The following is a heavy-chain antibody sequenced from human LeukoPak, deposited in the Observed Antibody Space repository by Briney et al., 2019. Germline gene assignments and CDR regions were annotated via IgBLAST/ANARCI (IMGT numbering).Heavy chain of an antibody. CDR1: GFTFDDYG. CDR3: ARSVGYSSSWYVGYFDY. J-gene: IGHJ4*02. V-gene: IGHV3-20*04. CDR2: INWNGGST. Sequence: PGGSLRRSCAASGFTFDDYGMSWVRQAPGKGLEWVSGINWNGGSTGYADSVKGRFTISRDNAKNSLYLQMNSLRAEDTALYYCARSVGYSSSWYVGYFDYWGQGTLVTVSS. D-gene: IGHD6-13*01.